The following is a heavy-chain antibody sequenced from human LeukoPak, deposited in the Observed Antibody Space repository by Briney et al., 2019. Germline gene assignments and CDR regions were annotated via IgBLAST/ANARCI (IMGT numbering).Heavy chain of an antibody. D-gene: IGHD2-21*02. Sequence: PGGSLRLSCAASGFTFTNYWITWVRQAPGGGPEWLANINKDGSEEYYADSVKGRFTISRDNAKNSLYLQMNSLRAEDTAVYYCARDAVRGGDCDFWGQGTLVAVSS. CDR3: ARDAVRGGDCDF. CDR2: INKDGSEE. V-gene: IGHV3-7*01. CDR1: GFTFTNYW. J-gene: IGHJ4*02.